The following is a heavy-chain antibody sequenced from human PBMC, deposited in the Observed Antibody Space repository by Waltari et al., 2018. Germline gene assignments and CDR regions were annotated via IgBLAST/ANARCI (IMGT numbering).Heavy chain of an antibody. CDR3: AGSYDILTGYLGWFDP. V-gene: IGHV4-59*01. CDR1: GGSISSYY. J-gene: IGHJ5*02. Sequence: QVQLQESGPGLVKPSETLSLTCTVSGGSISSYYWSWIRQPPGKGLEWIGYIYYSGSSNYNPSLKSRVTISVDTSKNQFSLKLSSVTAADTAVYYCAGSYDILTGYLGWFDPWGQGTLVTVSS. CDR2: IYYSGSS. D-gene: IGHD3-9*01.